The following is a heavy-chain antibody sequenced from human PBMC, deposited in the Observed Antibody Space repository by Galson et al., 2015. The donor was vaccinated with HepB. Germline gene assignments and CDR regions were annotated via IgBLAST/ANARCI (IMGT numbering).Heavy chain of an antibody. V-gene: IGHV5-51*01. Sequence: QSGAEVKKPGESLKISCTGSGYSFTSYWIGWVRQMPGKGLEWMGIIYPGDSDTRYSPSFQGQVTISADKSISTAYLQWSSLKASDTAMYYCARSPPGYCSGGSCSHFDYWGQGTLVTVSS. CDR2: IYPGDSDT. CDR3: ARSPPGYCSGGSCSHFDY. D-gene: IGHD2-15*01. CDR1: GYSFTSYW. J-gene: IGHJ4*02.